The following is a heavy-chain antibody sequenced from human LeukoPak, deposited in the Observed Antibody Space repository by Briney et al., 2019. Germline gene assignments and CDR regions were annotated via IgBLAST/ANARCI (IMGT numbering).Heavy chain of an antibody. D-gene: IGHD6-19*01. J-gene: IGHJ6*02. V-gene: IGHV4-38-2*02. CDR2: IYHSGST. CDR1: GYSISSGYY. Sequence: SETLSLTCTVSGYSISSGYYWGWIRQPPGKGLEWIGSIYHSGSTYYNPSLKSRVTISVDTSKNQFSLKLSSVTAADTAVYYCARDRGGDGSGWPGDYYYGMDVWGQGTTVTVSS. CDR3: ARDRGGDGSGWPGDYYYGMDV.